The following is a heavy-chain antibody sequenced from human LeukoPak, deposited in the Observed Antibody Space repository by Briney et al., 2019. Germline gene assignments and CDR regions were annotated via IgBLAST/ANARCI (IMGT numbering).Heavy chain of an antibody. Sequence: ASVKVSCKASGYTFTSYDINWVRQATGQGHEWMGWMNPNSGNTGYAQKFQGRVTITRNTSISTAYMELSSLRSEDTAVYYCARGGWELQNANDYWGQGSLVTVSS. J-gene: IGHJ4*02. D-gene: IGHD1-26*01. CDR3: ARGGWELQNANDY. V-gene: IGHV1-8*03. CDR2: MNPNSGNT. CDR1: GYTFTSYD.